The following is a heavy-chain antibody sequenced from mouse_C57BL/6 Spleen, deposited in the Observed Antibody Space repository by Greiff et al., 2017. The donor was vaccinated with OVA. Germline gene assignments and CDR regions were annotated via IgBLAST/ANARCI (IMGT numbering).Heavy chain of an antibody. CDR3: TRRAITTVVEGYFDV. CDR2: IYPGNSDT. D-gene: IGHD1-1*01. V-gene: IGHV1-5*01. Sequence: EVQLQQSGTVLARPGASVKMSCKTSGYTFTSYWMHWVKQRPGQGLEWIGAIYPGNSDTSYYQKFKGKAKLTAVTSASTAYMELSSLTNEDSAVYYCTRRAITTVVEGYFDVWGTGTTVTVSS. CDR1: GYTFTSYW. J-gene: IGHJ1*03.